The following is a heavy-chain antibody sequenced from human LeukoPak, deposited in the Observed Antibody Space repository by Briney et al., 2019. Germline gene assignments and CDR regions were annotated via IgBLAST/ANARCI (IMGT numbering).Heavy chain of an antibody. D-gene: IGHD2-21*02. CDR1: GFTFSSYT. CDR2: ISSSSSHI. Sequence: GGSLRLSCAASGFTFSSYTMNWVRQAPGRGLEYVSSISSSSSHIYYADSVKGRFTISRDNTKSSLYLQMNSLRAEDMAVYYCARGYCGGDCYGDWGQGTLVTVSS. J-gene: IGHJ1*01. CDR3: ARGYCGGDCYGD. V-gene: IGHV3-21*01.